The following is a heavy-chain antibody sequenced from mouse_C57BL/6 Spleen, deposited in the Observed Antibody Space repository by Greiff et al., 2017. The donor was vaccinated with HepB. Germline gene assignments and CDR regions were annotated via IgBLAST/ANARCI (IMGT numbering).Heavy chain of an antibody. J-gene: IGHJ4*01. CDR3: ARERINYYGSSYDAMDY. Sequence: EVQLQQSGPELVKPGASVKMSCKASGYTFTDYNMHWVKQSHGKSLEWIGYINPNNGGTSYNQKFKGKATLTVNKSSSTAYMELRSLTSEDSAVYYCARERINYYGSSYDAMDYWGQGTSVTVSS. V-gene: IGHV1-22*01. CDR2: INPNNGGT. CDR1: GYTFTDYN. D-gene: IGHD1-1*01.